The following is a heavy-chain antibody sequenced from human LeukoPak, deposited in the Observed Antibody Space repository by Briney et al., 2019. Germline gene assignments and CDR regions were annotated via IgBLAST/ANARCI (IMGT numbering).Heavy chain of an antibody. CDR1: GFTFSSYG. CDR3: AKLWAAAGTDY. D-gene: IGHD6-13*01. Sequence: GRSLRLSCAASGFTFSSYGMHWVRQAPGKGLEWVAVISYDGSNKYYADSVKGRFTISRDNSKNTLYLQMSSLRAEDTAVYYCAKLWAAAGTDYWGQGTLVTVSS. CDR2: ISYDGSNK. J-gene: IGHJ4*02. V-gene: IGHV3-30*18.